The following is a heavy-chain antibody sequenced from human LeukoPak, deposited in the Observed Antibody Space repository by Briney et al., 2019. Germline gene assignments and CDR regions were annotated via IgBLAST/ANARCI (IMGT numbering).Heavy chain of an antibody. D-gene: IGHD2-2*01. CDR1: GASVSSGSYY. CDR2: INHSGST. J-gene: IGHJ4*02. Sequence: KSSETLSLTCTVSGASVSSGSYYWSWIRQPPGKGLEWIGEINHSGSTNYNPSLKSRVTISVDTSKNQFSLKLSSVTAADTAVYYCARGLDIVVVPAAMRGFDYWGQGTLVTVSS. CDR3: ARGLDIVVVPAAMRGFDY. V-gene: IGHV4-39*07.